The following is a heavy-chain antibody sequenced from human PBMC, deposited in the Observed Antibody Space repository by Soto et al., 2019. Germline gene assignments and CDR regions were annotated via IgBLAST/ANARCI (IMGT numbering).Heavy chain of an antibody. CDR1: GFTFSSYG. CDR3: AKASTLSETTVTTTRFDY. Sequence: QVQLVESGGGVVQPGRSLRLSCAASGFTFSSYGMHWVRQAPGKGLEWVAVISYDGSNKYYADSVKGRFTISRDNSKNTLYLQMNSLRAEDTAVYYCAKASTLSETTVTTTRFDYWGQGTLVTVSS. CDR2: ISYDGSNK. D-gene: IGHD4-17*01. V-gene: IGHV3-30*18. J-gene: IGHJ4*02.